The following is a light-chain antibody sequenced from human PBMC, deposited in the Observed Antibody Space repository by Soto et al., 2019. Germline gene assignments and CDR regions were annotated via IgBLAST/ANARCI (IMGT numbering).Light chain of an antibody. CDR3: GSYSSTTTREV. J-gene: IGLJ1*01. CDR2: EVT. CDR1: SSDVGGYNF. V-gene: IGLV2-14*01. Sequence: QSALTQPASVSGSPGQSITISCTGASSDVGGYNFVSWYQHHPGTPPKLIIYEVTHRPSGVSHRFSGSKSANTASLTISGLQVEDEADYFCGSYSSTTTREVFGTGTKVTV.